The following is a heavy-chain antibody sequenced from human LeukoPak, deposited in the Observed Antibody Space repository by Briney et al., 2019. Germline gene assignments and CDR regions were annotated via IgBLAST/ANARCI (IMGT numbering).Heavy chain of an antibody. CDR3: ARDPSVAQGWYYYYYYMDV. Sequence: ASVKVSCKASGYTFTSYYMHWVRQAPGQGLEWMGLINPSGGSTSYAQKFQGRVTMTRDMSTSTVYMELSSLRSEDTAVYYCARDPSVAQGWYYYYYYMDVWGKGTTVTVSS. CDR1: GYTFTSYY. D-gene: IGHD2-15*01. CDR2: INPSGGST. J-gene: IGHJ6*03. V-gene: IGHV1-46*01.